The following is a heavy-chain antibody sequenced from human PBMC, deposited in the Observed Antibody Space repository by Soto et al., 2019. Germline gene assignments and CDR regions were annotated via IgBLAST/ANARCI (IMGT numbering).Heavy chain of an antibody. CDR3: ARGYDSMVNWFDH. CDR2: IIPIFGTA. J-gene: IGHJ5*02. V-gene: IGHV1-69*13. D-gene: IGHD3-22*01. CDR1: GGTFSSYA. Sequence: SVKVSCKASGGTFSSYAISWVRQAPGQGLEWMGGIIPIFGTANYAQKFQGRVTITADESTSTAYMELGSLRSEDTAVYYCARGYDSMVNWFDHWGHGTLVTVSS.